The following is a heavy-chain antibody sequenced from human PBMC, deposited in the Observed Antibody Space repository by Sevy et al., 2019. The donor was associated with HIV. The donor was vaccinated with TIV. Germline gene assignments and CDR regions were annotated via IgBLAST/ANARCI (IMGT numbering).Heavy chain of an antibody. J-gene: IGHJ3*02. V-gene: IGHV3-23*01. Sequence: GGSLRLSCVASGFTLRTYAMNWVRQAPGKGLKWVSTIFKSGDVTYYANSVKGRFTIARDNSKNTVYLHMNSLRAEDTALYFCAGGRYESSGSFDAFDIWGQGTMVTVSS. D-gene: IGHD3-22*01. CDR1: GFTLRTYA. CDR3: AGGRYESSGSFDAFDI. CDR2: IFKSGDVT.